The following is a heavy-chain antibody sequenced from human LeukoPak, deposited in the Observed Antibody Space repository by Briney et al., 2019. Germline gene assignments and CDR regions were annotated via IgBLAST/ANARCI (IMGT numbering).Heavy chain of an antibody. CDR1: GYSISSGYY. V-gene: IGHV4-38-2*01. J-gene: IGHJ4*02. Sequence: SETLSLTRAVSGYSISSGYYWGWIRQPPGKGLEWIGSIYHSGSTYYNPSLKSRVTISVDTSKNQFSLKLSSVTAADTAVYYCASSYSSSWALDYWGQGTLVTVSS. D-gene: IGHD6-13*01. CDR3: ASSYSSSWALDY. CDR2: IYHSGST.